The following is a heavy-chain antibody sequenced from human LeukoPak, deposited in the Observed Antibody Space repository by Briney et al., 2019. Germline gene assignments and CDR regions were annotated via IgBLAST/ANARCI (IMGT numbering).Heavy chain of an antibody. CDR3: AKVRSGIEVAGDAFDI. V-gene: IGHV3-23*01. Sequence: GGSLRLSCAASVFTSSSYAMSCVRSAPGKGLEWVSAISGSGGSTYYADYVKGRITITRDNSKNTLYMQMNSLRAEDTAVYYCAKVRSGIEVAGDAFDIWGQGTMVTVSS. J-gene: IGHJ3*02. CDR1: VFTSSSYA. CDR2: ISGSGGST. D-gene: IGHD6-19*01.